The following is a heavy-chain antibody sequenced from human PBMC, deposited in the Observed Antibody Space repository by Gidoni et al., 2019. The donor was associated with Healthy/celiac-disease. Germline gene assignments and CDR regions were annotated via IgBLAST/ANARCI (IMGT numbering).Heavy chain of an antibody. D-gene: IGHD3-10*01. V-gene: IGHV3-23*01. CDR2: ISGSGGST. J-gene: IGHJ4*02. Sequence: EVQLLESGGGLVQPGGSLRLSCAASGFTFSSYAMSWFSQAPGKGLEWVSAISGSGGSTYYADSVKGRFTISRDNSKNTLYLQMNSLRAEDTAVYYCAKEPGYYYGSGSVGPFDYWGQGTLVTVSS. CDR3: AKEPGYYYGSGSVGPFDY. CDR1: GFTFSSYA.